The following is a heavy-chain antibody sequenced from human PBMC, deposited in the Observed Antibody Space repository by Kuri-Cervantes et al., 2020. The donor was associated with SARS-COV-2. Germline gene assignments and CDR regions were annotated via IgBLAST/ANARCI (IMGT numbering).Heavy chain of an antibody. CDR1: TYTFTTYD. D-gene: IGHD4-17*01. V-gene: IGHV1-8*03. CDR3: ARTLVRRGDYGYYYFYMDV. CDR2: MNPNRGNT. J-gene: IGHJ6*03. Sequence: ASVKVSCKASTYTFTTYDINWVRQATGQGLEWMGWMNPNRGNTGYAQKFQGRVTITRNTSISTAYLELSSLRSEDTAVYYCARTLVRRGDYGYYYFYMDVWGRGTTVTVSS.